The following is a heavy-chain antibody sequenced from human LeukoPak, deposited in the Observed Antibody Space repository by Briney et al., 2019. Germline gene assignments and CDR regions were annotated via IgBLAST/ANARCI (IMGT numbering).Heavy chain of an antibody. Sequence: PSETLSLTCAVSGGSISTNNWWSWVRQPPGKGLEWIGEIYHGGSTNYNPSLKSRLTISVDKSKNQFSLNLSSVTAADTAIYYCARKRSVAGTGPFDYWGQGTLVTVSS. CDR2: IYHGGST. V-gene: IGHV4-4*02. D-gene: IGHD6-19*01. CDR1: GGSISTNNW. CDR3: ARKRSVAGTGPFDY. J-gene: IGHJ4*02.